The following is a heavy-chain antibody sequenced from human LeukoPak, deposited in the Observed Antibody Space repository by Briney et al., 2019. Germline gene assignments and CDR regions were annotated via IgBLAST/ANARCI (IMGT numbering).Heavy chain of an antibody. V-gene: IGHV3-30*04. CDR1: GFTFSSYA. J-gene: IGHJ4*02. CDR2: ISCDGSNK. D-gene: IGHD3-22*01. Sequence: RPGGSLRLSCAASGFTFSSYAMHWVRQAPGKGLEWVAVISCDGSNKYYADSVKGRFTISRDNSKNTLYLQMNSLRAEDTAVYYCAKDISFSSHYYDSSGYNWGQGTLVTVSA. CDR3: AKDISFSSHYYDSSGYN.